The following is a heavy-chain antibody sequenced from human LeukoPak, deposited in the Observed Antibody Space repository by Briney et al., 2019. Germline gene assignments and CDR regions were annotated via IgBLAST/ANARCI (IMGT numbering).Heavy chain of an antibody. CDR1: GFTFSDDY. V-gene: IGHV3-11*05. CDR2: ISSRSSYT. Sequence: SGGSLRLSCAASGFTFSDDYMSWIRQAPGKGLEWVSYISSRSSYTSYADSVKGRFTISRDNAKNSLYLQMNSLRAEDTAVYYCARDSRNYDILTGDIWFDPWGQGTLVTVSS. D-gene: IGHD3-9*01. J-gene: IGHJ5*02. CDR3: ARDSRNYDILTGDIWFDP.